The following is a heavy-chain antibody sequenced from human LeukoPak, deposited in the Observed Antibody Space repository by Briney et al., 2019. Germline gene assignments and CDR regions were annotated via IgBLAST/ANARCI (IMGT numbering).Heavy chain of an antibody. D-gene: IGHD1-26*01. V-gene: IGHV3-23*01. CDR1: GFTISYYA. CDR3: AKDYIVGALDY. Sequence: GGSLRLSCAASGFTISYYAMSWVRQSPGKGLEWVAVITSDGGDTYDADFVKGRLTIYRDNSKETLYLQMDSLRADDTAVYYCAKDYIVGALDYWGQGTLVTVSS. J-gene: IGHJ4*02. CDR2: ITSDGGDT.